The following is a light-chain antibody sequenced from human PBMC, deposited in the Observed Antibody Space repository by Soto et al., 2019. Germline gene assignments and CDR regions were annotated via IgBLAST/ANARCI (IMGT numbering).Light chain of an antibody. CDR1: QSVSSSY. J-gene: IGKJ4*01. V-gene: IGKV3-20*01. CDR2: GAS. CDR3: QQYGSSPLT. Sequence: EIVLTQSPGTLSLSPGERATLSCRASQSVSSSYLAWYQQKPGQAPRLLIYGASSRATGIPDRFSGSGSGTDFTLTISRLEPEDFAAYYCQQYGSSPLTFGGGT.